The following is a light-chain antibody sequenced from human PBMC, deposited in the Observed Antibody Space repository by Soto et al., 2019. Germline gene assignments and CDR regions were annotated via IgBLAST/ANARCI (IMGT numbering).Light chain of an antibody. V-gene: IGKV3-11*01. J-gene: IGKJ5*01. CDR1: QSVSSN. Sequence: EIVMTQSPATLSVSPGDRATLSCWASQSVSSNLAWYQKKPGQPPRLLIYDASKRATGIPARFSGSGSGTDFTLTISSLEAEDFAVYYCHQRSNWLDTVGQGTRLQIK. CDR3: HQRSNWLDT. CDR2: DAS.